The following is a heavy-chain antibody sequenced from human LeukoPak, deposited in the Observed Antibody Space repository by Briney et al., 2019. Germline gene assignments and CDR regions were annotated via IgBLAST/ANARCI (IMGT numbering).Heavy chain of an antibody. D-gene: IGHD5-18*01. CDR2: IYYSGST. V-gene: IGHV4-59*01. CDR1: GGSISSYY. CDR3: ARADVDTAMVYFDY. J-gene: IGHJ4*02. Sequence: SETLSLTCTVPGGSISSYYWSWIRQPPGKGLEWIGYIYYSGSTNYNPSLKSRVTISVDTSKNQFSLKLSSVTAADTAVYYCARADVDTAMVYFDYWAREPWSPSPQ.